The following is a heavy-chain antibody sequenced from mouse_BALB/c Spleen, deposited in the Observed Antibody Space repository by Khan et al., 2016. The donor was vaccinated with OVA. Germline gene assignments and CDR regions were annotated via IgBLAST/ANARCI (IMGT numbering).Heavy chain of an antibody. Sequence: QIQLVQSGPELKKPGETVKISCKASGYTFTDYSMHWVKQAPGKGLKWMGWINTETGEPTYADDFKGRFAFSLETSASTTYLQINNLKNEDTATYFCARDRYDYFDYVGQGTTLTVSS. J-gene: IGHJ2*01. CDR2: INTETGEP. CDR3: ARDRYDYFDY. D-gene: IGHD2-14*01. CDR1: GYTFTDYS. V-gene: IGHV9-2-1*01.